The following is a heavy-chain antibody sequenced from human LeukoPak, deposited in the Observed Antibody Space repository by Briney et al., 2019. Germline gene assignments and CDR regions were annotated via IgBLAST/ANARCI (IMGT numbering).Heavy chain of an antibody. CDR2: NSGSGGST. CDR1: RFTFSSYA. V-gene: IGHV3-23*01. D-gene: IGHD5-24*01. CDR3: AREADGYNPLDY. J-gene: IGHJ4*02. Sequence: GGSLRLSCAASRFTFSSYAMSWVRQAPGKGLEWVSANSGSGGSTFYADSVKGRFTISRDNSKSVLYLQMNSLRAEDTAVYYCAREADGYNPLDYWGQGTLVTVSS.